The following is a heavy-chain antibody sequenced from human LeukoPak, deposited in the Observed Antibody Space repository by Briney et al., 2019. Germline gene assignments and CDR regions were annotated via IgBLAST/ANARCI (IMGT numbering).Heavy chain of an antibody. J-gene: IGHJ5*02. Sequence: PGGSLRLSCAASGFTFSDYYMSWIRQAPGKGLEWVSAISGSGGSTYYADSVKGRFTISRDNSKNTLYLQMNSLRAEDTAVYYCANEQWLFRVTLGPFDPWGQGTLVTVSS. CDR1: GFTFSDYY. CDR3: ANEQWLFRVTLGPFDP. D-gene: IGHD6-19*01. V-gene: IGHV3-23*01. CDR2: ISGSGGST.